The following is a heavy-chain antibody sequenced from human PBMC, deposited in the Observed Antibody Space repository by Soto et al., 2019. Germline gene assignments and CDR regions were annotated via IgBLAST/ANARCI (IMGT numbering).Heavy chain of an antibody. CDR2: IYYTGST. Sequence: SETLSLTCTVSGVYVSSSSYYWGWIRQPPGKGLEWIGTIYYTGSTSYSPSLKSRVIISVDTSKTQFSLNLKSVTAADTAVYYCACRRAGDYDFDYWGQGTLVTVSS. J-gene: IGHJ4*02. CDR3: ACRRAGDYDFDY. V-gene: IGHV4-39*01. CDR1: GVYVSSSSYY. D-gene: IGHD4-17*01.